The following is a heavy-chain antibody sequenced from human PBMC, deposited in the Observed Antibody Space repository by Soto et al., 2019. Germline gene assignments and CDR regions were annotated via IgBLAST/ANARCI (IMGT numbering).Heavy chain of an antibody. J-gene: IGHJ6*02. D-gene: IGHD3-3*01. Sequence: QITLKESGPTLVKPTQTLTLTCTFSGFSLDTSGVGVAWIRQPPGKALEWLTLIYWDDDKRYSPSLRIRLTITKDTSENRVVLTMTNMEPVDTATYYCSHMESRVASYGLEVWGQGTTVTGSS. CDR3: SHMESRVASYGLEV. CDR2: IYWDDDK. V-gene: IGHV2-5*02. CDR1: GFSLDTSGVG.